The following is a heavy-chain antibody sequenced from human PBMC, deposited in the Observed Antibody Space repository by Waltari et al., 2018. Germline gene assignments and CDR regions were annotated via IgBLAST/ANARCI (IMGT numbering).Heavy chain of an antibody. J-gene: IGHJ3*02. V-gene: IGHV4-34*01. CDR1: GGYVSGYY. CDR3: ARAWISLILGATSAFDI. CDR2: INHSGST. D-gene: IGHD1-26*01. Sequence: QVQLQQWGAGLLKPAEHLSLTCAVYGGYVSGYYWSWIRQPSGKGLEWIGEINHSGSTNYNPSLKSRVTISVDTSKNQFSLKLSSVTAADTAVYYCARAWISLILGATSAFDIWGQGTMVTVS.